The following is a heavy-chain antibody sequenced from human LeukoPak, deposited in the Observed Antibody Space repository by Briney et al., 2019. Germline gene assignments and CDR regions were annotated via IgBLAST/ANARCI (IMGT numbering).Heavy chain of an antibody. CDR1: GYTLTELS. D-gene: IGHD6-13*01. CDR2: FDPEDGET. J-gene: IGHJ4*02. Sequence: ASVKVSCTVSGYTLTELSMHWVRQAPGKGLEWMGGFDPEDGETIYAQKFQGRVTMTEDTSTDTAYVELSSLRSEDTAVYYCARGWRVAAAGSSLDYWGQGTLVTVSS. CDR3: ARGWRVAAAGSSLDY. V-gene: IGHV1-24*01.